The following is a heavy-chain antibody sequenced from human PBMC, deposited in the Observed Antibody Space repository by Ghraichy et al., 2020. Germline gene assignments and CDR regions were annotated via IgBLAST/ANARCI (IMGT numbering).Heavy chain of an antibody. V-gene: IGHV4-59*01. CDR1: GGSISSYY. CDR3: ARGHLNSGSYWRYFDL. CDR2: IYYSGST. D-gene: IGHD1-26*01. J-gene: IGHJ2*01. Sequence: SETLSLTCTVSGGSISSYYWSWIRQPPGKGLEWIGYIYYSGSTNYNPSLKSRVTISVDTSKNQFSLKLSSVTAADTAVYYCARGHLNSGSYWRYFDLWGRGTLVTVSS.